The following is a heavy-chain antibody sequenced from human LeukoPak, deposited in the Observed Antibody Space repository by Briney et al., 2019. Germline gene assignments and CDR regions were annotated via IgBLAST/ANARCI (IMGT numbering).Heavy chain of an antibody. D-gene: IGHD3-22*01. CDR3: AKKKGVDSSWGKGFDY. J-gene: IGHJ4*02. CDR1: GFTFSSYA. CDR2: ISGSGGST. V-gene: IGHV3-23*01. Sequence: GGSLRLSCAASGFTFSSYAMSWVRQAPGKGLEWVSAISGSGGSTYYADSVKGRFTISRDNSKNTLYLQMNSLRAEDTAVYYCAKKKGVDSSWGKGFDYWGQGTLVTVSS.